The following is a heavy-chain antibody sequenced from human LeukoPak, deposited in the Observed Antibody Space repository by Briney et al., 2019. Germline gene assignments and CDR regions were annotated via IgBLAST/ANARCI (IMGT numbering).Heavy chain of an antibody. D-gene: IGHD6-19*01. CDR3: AREVPSSGWFGGAFDY. V-gene: IGHV3-11*01. CDR1: GFTFSDYY. J-gene: IGHJ4*02. CDR2: ISSSGSTI. Sequence: GESLRLSCAASGFTFSDYYMSWIRQAPGKGLEWVSYISSSGSTIYYADSVKGRFTISRDNAKNSLYLQMNSLRAEDTAVYYCAREVPSSGWFGGAFDYWGQGTLVTVSS.